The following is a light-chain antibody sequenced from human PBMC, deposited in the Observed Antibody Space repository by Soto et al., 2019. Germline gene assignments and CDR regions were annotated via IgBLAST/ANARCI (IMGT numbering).Light chain of an antibody. Sequence: DIQVTQSPSTLSASVGDRVTITCRASQSIKNWLAWYQQKPGTAPKFLIYDASTLESGVPSRFSGSGSGTEFTLTISSLQADDFETYFCQQYDDYPLTFGGGTKVDIK. J-gene: IGKJ4*01. CDR3: QQYDDYPLT. V-gene: IGKV1-5*01. CDR2: DAS. CDR1: QSIKNW.